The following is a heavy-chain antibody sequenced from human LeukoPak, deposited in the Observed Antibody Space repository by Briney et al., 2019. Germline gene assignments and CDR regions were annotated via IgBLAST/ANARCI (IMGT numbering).Heavy chain of an antibody. J-gene: IGHJ4*02. V-gene: IGHV1-69*13. D-gene: IGHD5-18*01. CDR2: IVPILGTA. CDR1: GYTFTSYG. Sequence: SVKVSCKASGYTFTSYGISWVRQAPGQGLEWMGGIVPILGTANYAQKFQGRVTITADDSTGTAYMELTSLRSADTAVYYCARSQGYSYGSSYWGQGTLVTVSS. CDR3: ARSQGYSYGSSY.